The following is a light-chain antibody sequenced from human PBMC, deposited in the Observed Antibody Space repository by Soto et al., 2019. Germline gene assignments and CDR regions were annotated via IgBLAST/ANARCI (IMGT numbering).Light chain of an antibody. CDR1: SSNIGTTA. CDR2: SND. J-gene: IGLJ3*02. V-gene: IGLV1-44*01. Sequence: QSVLTQPPSASGTPGQRVTISCSGTSSNIGTTAVNWYQQLPGTAPKGLIYSNDLRRSGVPDRFSASKSGTSASLAISGLQSEDEADYYCAAWDASLNIWVFGGGTKVTVL. CDR3: AAWDASLNIWV.